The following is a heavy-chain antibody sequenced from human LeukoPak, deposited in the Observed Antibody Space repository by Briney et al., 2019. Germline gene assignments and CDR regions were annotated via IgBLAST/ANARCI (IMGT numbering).Heavy chain of an antibody. D-gene: IGHD4-23*01. CDR3: ARDARDYGGNPIPDY. CDR2: IYYSGST. CDR1: DGSISSYY. V-gene: IGHV4-59*12. Sequence: SETLSLTCTVSDGSISSYYWSWIRQPPGKGLEWIGYIYYSGSTNYNPSLKSRVTISVDTSKNQFSLKLSSVTAADTAVYYCARDARDYGGNPIPDYWGQGTLVTVSS. J-gene: IGHJ4*02.